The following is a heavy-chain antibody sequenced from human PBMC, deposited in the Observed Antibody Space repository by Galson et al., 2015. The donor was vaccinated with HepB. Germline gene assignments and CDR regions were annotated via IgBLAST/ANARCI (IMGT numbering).Heavy chain of an antibody. D-gene: IGHD2-2*01. CDR1: GLSLSTSGVS. CDR2: IYWDDDK. CDR3: AHSHIGVDGIYKEEKSFDS. J-gene: IGHJ4*02. Sequence: PALVKPTQTLTLTCTFSGLSLSTSGVSVGWIRKPPGKALEWLALIYWDDDKRYSPSLQRRLSITMDTSKSQVVLTMTNMDPVDTATYYCAHSHIGVDGIYKEEKSFDSWGQGTLVIVSS. V-gene: IGHV2-5*02.